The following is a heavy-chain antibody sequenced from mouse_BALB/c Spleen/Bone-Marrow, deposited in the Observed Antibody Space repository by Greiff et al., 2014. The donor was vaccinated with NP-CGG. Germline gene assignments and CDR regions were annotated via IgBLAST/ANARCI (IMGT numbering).Heavy chain of an antibody. J-gene: IGHJ3*01. Sequence: QVQLKQSGPELVKPRASVKISCKASGYTFTRYYIHWVKQRPGQGLEWIGWIYPGNVNTKYNEKFKDKATLTADKFSSTAYMQLSSLTSEDSAVYFCARALTGTWFAYWGQGTLVTVSA. D-gene: IGHD4-1*01. CDR1: GYTFTRYY. CDR2: IYPGNVNT. CDR3: ARALTGTWFAY. V-gene: IGHV1S56*01.